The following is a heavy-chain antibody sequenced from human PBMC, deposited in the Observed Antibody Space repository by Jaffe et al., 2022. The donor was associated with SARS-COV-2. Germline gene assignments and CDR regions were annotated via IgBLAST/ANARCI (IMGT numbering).Heavy chain of an antibody. CDR2: IYYSGST. Sequence: QLQLQESGPGLVKPSETLSLTCTVSGGSISSSSYYWGWIRQPPGKGLEWIGSIYYSGSTYYNPSLKSRVTISVDTSKNQFSLKLSSVTAADTAVYYCARRVGATDSFDYWGQGTLVTVSS. CDR1: GGSISSSSYY. CDR3: ARRVGATDSFDY. V-gene: IGHV4-39*01. J-gene: IGHJ4*02. D-gene: IGHD1-26*01.